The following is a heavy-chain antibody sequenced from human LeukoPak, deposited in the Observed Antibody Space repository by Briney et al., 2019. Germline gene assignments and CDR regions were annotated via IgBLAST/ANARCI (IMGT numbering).Heavy chain of an antibody. Sequence: SQTLSLTCAISGDSVSSNSAAWNWIRQPPGKGLEYIGYIFYSGRTNYNPSLKSRVTLSVDTSKNQFSLKLTSVTAADTAVYYCARTTEGGYTHDYFYYYYMDVWGKGTTVTISS. CDR2: IFYSGRT. V-gene: IGHV4-61*01. D-gene: IGHD5-18*01. CDR3: ARTTEGGYTHDYFYYYYMDV. CDR1: GDSVSSNSAA. J-gene: IGHJ6*03.